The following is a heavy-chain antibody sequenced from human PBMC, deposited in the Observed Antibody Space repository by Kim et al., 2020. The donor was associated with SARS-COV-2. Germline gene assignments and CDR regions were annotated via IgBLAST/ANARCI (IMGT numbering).Heavy chain of an antibody. Sequence: PSLQSRVTISVDTSKNQFSLKLSSVTAADTAVYYCARGSGSGYYYYGMDVWGQGTTVTVSS. D-gene: IGHD3-10*01. J-gene: IGHJ6*02. V-gene: IGHV4-59*09. CDR3: ARGSGSGYYYYGMDV.